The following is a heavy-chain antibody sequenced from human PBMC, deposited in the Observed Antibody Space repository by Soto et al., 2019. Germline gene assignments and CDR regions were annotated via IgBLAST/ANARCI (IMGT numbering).Heavy chain of an antibody. CDR2: VYSSGST. CDR3: ARGHSGYDISYVEY. V-gene: IGHV3-53*01. D-gene: IGHD5-12*01. J-gene: IGHJ4*02. Sequence: GGSLRLSCAASGFTVSSNYMSWVRQAPGKGLEWVSVVYSSGSTYYPDTLKGRFTISIDKSKNKLYLQMNSLTAEDTAVYYCARGHSGYDISYVEYWGQGTLVTVSS. CDR1: GFTVSSNY.